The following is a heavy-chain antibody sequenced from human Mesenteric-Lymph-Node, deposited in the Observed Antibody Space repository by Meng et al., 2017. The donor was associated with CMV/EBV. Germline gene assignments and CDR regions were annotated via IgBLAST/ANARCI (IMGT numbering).Heavy chain of an antibody. D-gene: IGHD3-9*01. J-gene: IGHJ4*02. CDR1: GGSFSGYY. CDR3: ARGSSYDILTGYFDY. V-gene: IGHV4-34*01. CDR2: INHSGST. Sequence: HQGGAGLLKPSETLSVTCAVDGGSFSGYYWNWIRQSPEKGLEWIGEINHSGSTTYNPSFTSRIIISVDTSTNQISLNMSSVTAADTAVYYCARGSSYDILTGYFDYWGQGALVTVSS.